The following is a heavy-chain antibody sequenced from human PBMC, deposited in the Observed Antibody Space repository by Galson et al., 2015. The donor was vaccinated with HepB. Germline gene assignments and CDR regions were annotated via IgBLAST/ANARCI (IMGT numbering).Heavy chain of an antibody. D-gene: IGHD1-26*01. CDR3: AKDQEVGATTYYFDY. CDR1: GFTFSSYA. J-gene: IGHJ4*02. Sequence: SLRLSCAASGFTFSSYAMSWVRRAPGKGLEWVSVISGSGSRTYYADSVKGRFTISRDNSKNTLYLQMNSLRAEDTAVYYCAKDQEVGATTYYFDYWGQGTLVAVSS. V-gene: IGHV3-23*01. CDR2: ISGSGSRT.